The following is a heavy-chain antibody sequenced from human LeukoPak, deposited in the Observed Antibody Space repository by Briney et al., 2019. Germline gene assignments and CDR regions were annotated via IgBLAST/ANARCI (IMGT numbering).Heavy chain of an antibody. CDR1: GFTFSSYA. V-gene: IGHV3-30*14. J-gene: IGHJ4*02. CDR2: ISYDGSNK. Sequence: GGSLRLSCVASGFTFSSYAMHWVRQAPGKGLEWVAVISYDGSNKYYADSVKGRFTISRDNSKNTLYLQMNSLRAEDTAVYYCAREGVRGFDYWGQGTLVTVSS. CDR3: AREGVRGFDY.